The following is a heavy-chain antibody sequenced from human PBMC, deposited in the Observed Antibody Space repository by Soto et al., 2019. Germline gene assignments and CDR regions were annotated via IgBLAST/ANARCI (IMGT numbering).Heavy chain of an antibody. CDR1: GGSISSGGYY. D-gene: IGHD2-15*01. J-gene: IGHJ3*02. CDR3: ARRLRAAFDI. Sequence: SETLSLTCTVSGGSISSGGYYWSWIRQHPGKGLEWIGYIYYSGSTYYNPSLKSRVTISVDTSKNQFSLKLSSVTAADTAVYYCARRLRAAFDIWGQGTMVTVSS. V-gene: IGHV4-31*03. CDR2: IYYSGST.